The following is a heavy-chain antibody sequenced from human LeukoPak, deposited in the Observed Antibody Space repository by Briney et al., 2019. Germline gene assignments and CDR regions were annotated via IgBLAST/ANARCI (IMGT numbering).Heavy chain of an antibody. Sequence: GRSLRLSCAASGFTFSSYAMHWVRQAPGKGLEWVAVISYDGSNKYYADSVKGRFTISRDNSKNTLYLQMNSLRAEDTAVYYCARGLDSSGYYLDYWGQGTLVTVSS. CDR3: ARGLDSSGYYLDY. D-gene: IGHD3-22*01. J-gene: IGHJ4*02. CDR2: ISYDGSNK. CDR1: GFTFSSYA. V-gene: IGHV3-30*04.